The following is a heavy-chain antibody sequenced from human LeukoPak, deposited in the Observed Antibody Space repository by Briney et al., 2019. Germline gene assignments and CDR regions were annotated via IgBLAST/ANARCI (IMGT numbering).Heavy chain of an antibody. CDR3: AKNWWLRFFCWFDP. V-gene: IGHV3-23*01. J-gene: IGHJ5*02. Sequence: PGGSLRLSCAASGFTFNNYAMTWVRQAPGKGLDWVSAISGSGSNTYYADSVKGRFTISRDNSKNTLYLQMNSLRAEDTAVYYCAKNWWLRFFCWFDPWGQGTLVTVSS. CDR2: ISGSGSNT. D-gene: IGHD5-12*01. CDR1: GFTFNNYA.